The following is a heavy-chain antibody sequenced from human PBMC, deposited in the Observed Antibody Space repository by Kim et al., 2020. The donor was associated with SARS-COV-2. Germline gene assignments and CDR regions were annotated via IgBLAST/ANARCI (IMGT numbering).Heavy chain of an antibody. CDR2: INSDGSST. J-gene: IGHJ4*02. V-gene: IGHV3-74*01. CDR1: GFTFSSYW. Sequence: GGSLRLSCAASGFTFSSYWMHWVRQAPGKGLVWVSRINSDGSSTSYADSVKGRFTISRDNAKNTLYLQMNSLRAEDTAVYYCARDISYYDFWSGYYTNIDYWGQGTLVTVSS. CDR3: ARDISYYDFWSGYYTNIDY. D-gene: IGHD3-3*01.